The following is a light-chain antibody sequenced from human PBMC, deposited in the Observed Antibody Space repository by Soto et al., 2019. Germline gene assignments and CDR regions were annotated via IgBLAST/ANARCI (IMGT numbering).Light chain of an antibody. Sequence: QSALTQPASVSGSPGQSITISCTGTSSYVGGYNYVSWYQQHPGKAPKLMIDEVSNRPSGVSNRFSGSKSGNTASLTISGLQAEDEADYYCSSYTSSSTLVFGGGTKLTVL. J-gene: IGLJ3*02. V-gene: IGLV2-14*01. CDR2: EVS. CDR3: SSYTSSSTLV. CDR1: SSYVGGYNY.